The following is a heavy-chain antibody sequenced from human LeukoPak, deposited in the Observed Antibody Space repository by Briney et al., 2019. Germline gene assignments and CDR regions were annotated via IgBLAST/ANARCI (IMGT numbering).Heavy chain of an antibody. J-gene: IGHJ6*04. D-gene: IGHD3-10*02. Sequence: PGGSLRLSCAASGFTFSSYEMNWVRQAPGKGLEWVSYISSSGSTIYYAYSVRGGFTIFRETTHHSLYPLMTSLTAENTAVYYCAELGITMIGGVWGKGTTVTNSP. CDR1: GFTFSSYE. V-gene: IGHV3-48*03. CDR2: ISSSGSTI. CDR3: AELGITMIGGV.